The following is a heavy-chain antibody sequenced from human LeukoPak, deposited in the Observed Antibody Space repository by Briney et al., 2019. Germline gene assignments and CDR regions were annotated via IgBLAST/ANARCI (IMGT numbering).Heavy chain of an antibody. CDR3: ARDEVTGPEAFDI. D-gene: IGHD1-20*01. V-gene: IGHV4-4*07. Sequence: PSETLSLTCTVSGGSISCYYWSGIRQPAGKGLEWIGRIYTSGSTNYNPSLKSRVTMSVDTSKNQFSLKLSSVTAADTAVYYCARDEVTGPEAFDIWGQGTMVTVSS. CDR1: GGSISCYY. J-gene: IGHJ3*02. CDR2: IYTSGST.